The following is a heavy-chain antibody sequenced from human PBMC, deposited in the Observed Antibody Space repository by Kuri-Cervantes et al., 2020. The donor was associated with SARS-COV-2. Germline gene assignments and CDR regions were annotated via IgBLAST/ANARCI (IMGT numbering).Heavy chain of an antibody. V-gene: IGHV3-21*01. Sequence: GESLKISCAASGFTFKAYTMNWVRQAPGKALQWLSSISGSGSYIYYADSLRGRFTISRDDAKNSLYLQMNSLRAEDTAVYYCARYCTNGVYPRLDPWGQGTLVTVSS. CDR3: ARYCTNGVYPRLDP. D-gene: IGHD2-8*01. J-gene: IGHJ5*02. CDR2: ISGSGSYI. CDR1: GFTFKAYT.